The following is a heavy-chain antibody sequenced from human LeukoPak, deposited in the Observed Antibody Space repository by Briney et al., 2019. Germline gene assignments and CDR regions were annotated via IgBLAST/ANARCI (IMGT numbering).Heavy chain of an antibody. CDR3: ARASWAYSPFDS. CDR2: IFYTGGT. V-gene: IGHV4-59*01. Sequence: PSETLSLTCTVSGGSISNYYWNWIRQPPGKGLEWVGYIFYTGGTNYNPSLKGRVTISEDTSKNQFSLKLTSVTAADTAVYYCARASWAYSPFDSWGQGTLVTVSS. CDR1: GGSISNYY. D-gene: IGHD2-21*01. J-gene: IGHJ4*02.